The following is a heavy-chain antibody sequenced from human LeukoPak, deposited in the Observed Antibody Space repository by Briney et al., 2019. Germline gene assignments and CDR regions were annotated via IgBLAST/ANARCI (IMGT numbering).Heavy chain of an antibody. CDR3: ARDGPRIAALGEDFDY. D-gene: IGHD6-6*01. CDR2: FNPSGGST. V-gene: IGHV1-46*01. J-gene: IGHJ4*02. Sequence: ASVKVSCKASGYTFTSYYMHWVRQAPGQGLEWMGIFNPSGGSTSYAQQFQGRVTMTRDTSTSTVYMELSSLRSEDTAVYYCARDGPRIAALGEDFDYWGQGTLVTVSS. CDR1: GYTFTSYY.